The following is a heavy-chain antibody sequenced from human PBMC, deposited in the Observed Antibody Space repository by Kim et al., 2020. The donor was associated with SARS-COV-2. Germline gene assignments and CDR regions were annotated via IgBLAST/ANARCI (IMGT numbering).Heavy chain of an antibody. D-gene: IGHD3-22*01. V-gene: IGHV1-2*02. CDR2: INPNSGGT. J-gene: IGHJ5*02. Sequence: ASVKVSCKASGYTFTGYYMHWVRQAPGQGLEWMGWINPNSGGTNYAQKFQGRVTMTRDTSISTAYMELSRLRSDDTAVYYCARPTDYYDSSGSCPWGQGTLTTVSS. CDR3: ARPTDYYDSSGSCP. CDR1: GYTFTGYY.